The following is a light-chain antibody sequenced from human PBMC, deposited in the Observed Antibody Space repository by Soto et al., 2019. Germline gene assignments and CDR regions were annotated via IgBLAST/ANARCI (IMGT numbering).Light chain of an antibody. Sequence: ETVMTQSPATLSVSPGARATLSCRASQSVSTKLAWYQQKPGQAPRLLIYGASTRATGIPARFSGSGSGTEFTLTVSSLQSEYFAVYYCQQYDDWPPITFGQGTRLEIK. CDR1: QSVSTK. CDR3: QQYDDWPPIT. J-gene: IGKJ5*01. V-gene: IGKV3D-15*01. CDR2: GAS.